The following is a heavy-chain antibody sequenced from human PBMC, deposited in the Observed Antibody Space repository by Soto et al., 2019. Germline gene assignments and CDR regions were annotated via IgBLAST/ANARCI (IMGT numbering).Heavy chain of an antibody. CDR3: ARHPKYYSGYRYFDY. D-gene: IGHD5-12*01. CDR2: IYPGDSDT. Sequence: GESLKISCKASGYNFGGYWIAWVRQMPGKGLGWMGIIYPGDSDTRYNPSFQGQVTISADESISTAYLQWSSLQASDSAMYYCARHPKYYSGYRYFDYWGQGTRVTVSS. CDR1: GYNFGGYW. V-gene: IGHV5-51*01. J-gene: IGHJ4*02.